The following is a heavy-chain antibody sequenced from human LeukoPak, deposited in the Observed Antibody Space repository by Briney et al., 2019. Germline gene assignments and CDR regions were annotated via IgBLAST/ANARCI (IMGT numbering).Heavy chain of an antibody. CDR2: MYYSESA. CDR3: ARFPASAEYRHYYHMDV. D-gene: IGHD6-25*01. CDR1: GGSISNNF. Sequence: SETLSLTCIVSGGSISNNFWTWIRQPPGKGLECIGFMYYSESASYNPSLNSRVTVSVDKSKNQISLKLTSVTAADTAVYYCARFPASAEYRHYYHMDVWGKGTTVTVSS. V-gene: IGHV4-59*01. J-gene: IGHJ6*03.